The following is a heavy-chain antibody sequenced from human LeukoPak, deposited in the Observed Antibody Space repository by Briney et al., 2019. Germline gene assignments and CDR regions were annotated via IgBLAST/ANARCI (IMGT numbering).Heavy chain of an antibody. J-gene: IGHJ4*02. CDR3: ARDGGATMVRGVATYDS. V-gene: IGHV3-48*04. D-gene: IGHD3-10*01. CDR1: GFTFSRYS. CDR2: ISRSSSTI. Sequence: GGSLRLSCAASGFTFSRYSMNWVRQAPWKGLEWVSYISRSSSTIHYADSVKGRFTISRDNAKSSLFLQMNSLRAEDTAVYYCARDGGATMVRGVATYDSWGQGTLVTVSS.